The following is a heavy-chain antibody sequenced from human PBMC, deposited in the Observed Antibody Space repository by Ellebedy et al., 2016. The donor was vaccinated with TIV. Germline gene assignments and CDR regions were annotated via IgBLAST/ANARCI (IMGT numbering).Heavy chain of an antibody. Sequence: GGSLRLSXAASGFTFSSYSMNWVRQAPGKGLEWVSAITGIGTSTYYADSVKGRFTISRDNSKNTLSLQMNSLRADDTAIYYCAKPMGPGGRFDAFDIWGQGTLVTVSS. CDR2: ITGIGTST. CDR3: AKPMGPGGRFDAFDI. V-gene: IGHV3-23*01. J-gene: IGHJ3*02. CDR1: GFTFSSYS. D-gene: IGHD3-16*01.